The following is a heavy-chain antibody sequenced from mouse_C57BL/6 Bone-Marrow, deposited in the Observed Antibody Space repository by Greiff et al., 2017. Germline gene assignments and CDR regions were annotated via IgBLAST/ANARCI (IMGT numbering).Heavy chain of an antibody. Sequence: VQLKESGPVLVKPGASVKMSCKASGYTFTDYYMNWVKQSHGKSLEWIGVINPYNGGTSYNQKFKGKATLTVDKSSSTAYMELNSLTSEDSAVYYCARPITTVVAPYAMRYWGQGTSVTVSS. V-gene: IGHV1-19*01. CDR3: ARPITTVVAPYAMRY. CDR1: GYTFTDYY. D-gene: IGHD1-1*01. CDR2: INPYNGGT. J-gene: IGHJ4*01.